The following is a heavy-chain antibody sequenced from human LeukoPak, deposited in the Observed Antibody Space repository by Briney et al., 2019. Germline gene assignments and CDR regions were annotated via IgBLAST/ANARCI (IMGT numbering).Heavy chain of an antibody. Sequence: PSETLSLTCAVSGDSISSSNWWTWVRQPLGKGLEWIGEIYHSGNTNYNPSLKSRVTMSVDKSKNQFSLNLNSVTAADTAVYYCARNGGNSDFDYWGQGTLVTVSS. V-gene: IGHV4-4*02. CDR3: ARNGGNSDFDY. J-gene: IGHJ4*02. D-gene: IGHD4-23*01. CDR2: IYHSGNT. CDR1: GDSISSSNW.